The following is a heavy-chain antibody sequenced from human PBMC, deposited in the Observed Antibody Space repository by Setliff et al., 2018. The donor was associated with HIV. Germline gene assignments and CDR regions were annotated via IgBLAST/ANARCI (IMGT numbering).Heavy chain of an antibody. Sequence: SETLSLTCSVSGGSTTSGGYNWSWIRQHPGKGLEYIGYIYYSGSTYYNPSLKSRVTMSIDTSTQQFFLNVTSVTAADTAVYYCAGFSYNFWVYRFDHWGQGALVTVSS. J-gene: IGHJ4*02. D-gene: IGHD3-3*01. CDR3: AGFSYNFWVYRFDH. CDR2: IYYSGST. V-gene: IGHV4-31*03. CDR1: GGSTTSGGYN.